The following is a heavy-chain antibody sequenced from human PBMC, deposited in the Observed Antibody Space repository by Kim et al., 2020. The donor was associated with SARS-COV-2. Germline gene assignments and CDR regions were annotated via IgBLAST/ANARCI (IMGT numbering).Heavy chain of an antibody. V-gene: IGHV1-46*01. J-gene: IGHJ6*02. Sequence: ASVKVSCKASGYTFTSYYMHWVRQAPGQGLEWMGIINPSGGSTSYAQKFQGRVTMTRDTSTSTVYMELSSLRSEDTAVYYCTRGEGMVGLGYYYYGMDVWGQGTTVTVSS. CDR3: TRGEGMVGLGYYYYGMDV. CDR2: INPSGGST. D-gene: IGHD2-15*01. CDR1: GYTFTSYY.